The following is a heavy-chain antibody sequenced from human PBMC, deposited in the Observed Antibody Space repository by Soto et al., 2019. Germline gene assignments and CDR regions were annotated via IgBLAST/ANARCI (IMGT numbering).Heavy chain of an antibody. CDR2: ISPHNGRT. CDR3: GRCRTDSYAMDV. D-gene: IGHD2-8*02. J-gene: IGHJ6*02. CDR1: GYSFTSYG. V-gene: IGHV1-18*01. Sequence: ASVKVSCKASGYSFTSYGIAWVRQAPGQGPGWMGWISPHNGRTNYAENVKGRVVMTTDISTNTIFLELRSLRSDDTAMYYCGRCRTDSYAMDVWGQGTTVTVSS.